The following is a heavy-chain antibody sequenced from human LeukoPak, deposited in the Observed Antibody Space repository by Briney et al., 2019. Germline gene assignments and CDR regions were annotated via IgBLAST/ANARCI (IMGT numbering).Heavy chain of an antibody. V-gene: IGHV3-21*01. D-gene: IGHD2-2*01. Sequence: PGGSLRLSCAASGFTFSSYSMSWVRQAPGKGLEWVSSISSSSSYIYYADSVKGRFTISRDNAKNSLYLQMNSLRAEDTAVYYCAREGTVVVPAAIPNWFDPWGQGTLVTVSS. CDR1: GFTFSSYS. CDR3: AREGTVVVPAAIPNWFDP. J-gene: IGHJ5*02. CDR2: ISSSSSYI.